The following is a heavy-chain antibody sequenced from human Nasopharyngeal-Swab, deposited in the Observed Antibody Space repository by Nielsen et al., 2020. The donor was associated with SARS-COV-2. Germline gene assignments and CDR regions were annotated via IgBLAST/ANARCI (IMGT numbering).Heavy chain of an antibody. J-gene: IGHJ6*02. CDR1: GYSIRSGYY. D-gene: IGHD5-18*01. CDR3: ARQGPYDSYGPSKV. CDR2: IYYSGST. V-gene: IGHV4-38-2*01. Sequence: SETLSLTCAVSGYSIRSGYYWGWIRQPPGKGLEWIGSIYYSGSTHYNPSLKSRVTISADTSKNQFSLKLRSVTAADTAVYYCARQGPYDSYGPSKVWGQGTTVTVSS.